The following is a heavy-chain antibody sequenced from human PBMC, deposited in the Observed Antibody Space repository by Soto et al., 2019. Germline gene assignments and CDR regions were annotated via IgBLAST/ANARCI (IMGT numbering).Heavy chain of an antibody. J-gene: IGHJ4*02. D-gene: IGHD6-19*01. CDR1: GFTFSSYG. V-gene: IGHV3-30*18. Sequence: GSLRLSCAASGFTFSSYGMHWVRQAPGKGLEWVAVISYDGSNKYYADSVKGRFTISRDNSKNTLYLQMNSLRAEDTAVYYCAKGGGSGPPDYWGQGTLVTVSS. CDR3: AKGGGSGPPDY. CDR2: ISYDGSNK.